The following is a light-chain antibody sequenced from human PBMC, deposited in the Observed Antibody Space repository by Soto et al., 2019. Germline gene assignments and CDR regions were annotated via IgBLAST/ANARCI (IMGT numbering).Light chain of an antibody. V-gene: IGKV1-5*03. J-gene: IGKJ2*01. CDR1: QSISSW. Sequence: DIQMTQSPSTLSSSVGDRVNITCRASQSISSWLAWYQQKPGKPPKLLIYKASSLESGVPSRFSGSGSGTEFTLTISSLQPDDFATYYCQAYKSYSTFGQGTKLEIK. CDR3: QAYKSYST. CDR2: KAS.